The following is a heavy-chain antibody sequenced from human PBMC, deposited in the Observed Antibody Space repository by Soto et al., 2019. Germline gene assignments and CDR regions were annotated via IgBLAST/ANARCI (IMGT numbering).Heavy chain of an antibody. Sequence: EVQLLESGGGLVQPGGSLRLSCAASGFTFSSYAMSWVRQAPGKGLEWVSAISGSGGSTYYADSVKGRFTISRDNSKNTLYLQMNSLRAEDTAVYYCAKAVAAGGPTVGYFDYWGQGTLVTVSS. D-gene: IGHD6-13*01. CDR2: ISGSGGST. J-gene: IGHJ4*02. V-gene: IGHV3-23*01. CDR3: AKAVAAGGPTVGYFDY. CDR1: GFTFSSYA.